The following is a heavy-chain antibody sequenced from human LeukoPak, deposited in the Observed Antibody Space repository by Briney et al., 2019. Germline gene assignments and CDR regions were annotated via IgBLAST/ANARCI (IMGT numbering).Heavy chain of an antibody. Sequence: PGGSLRLSCAASGFTFSSYSMNWVRQAPGKGLEWVSAISGSGGSIYYADSVKGRFTISRDNSKNTLYLQTNSLRAEDTAVYYCAKEGGCSSTSCPSPWGQGTLVTVSS. J-gene: IGHJ5*02. CDR2: ISGSGGSI. D-gene: IGHD2-2*01. CDR3: AKEGGCSSTSCPSP. V-gene: IGHV3-23*01. CDR1: GFTFSSYS.